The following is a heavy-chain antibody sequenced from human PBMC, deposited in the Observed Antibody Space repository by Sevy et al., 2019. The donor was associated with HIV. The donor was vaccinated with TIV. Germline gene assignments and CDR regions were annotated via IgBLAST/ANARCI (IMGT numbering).Heavy chain of an antibody. V-gene: IGHV4-34*01. D-gene: IGHD3-22*01. J-gene: IGHJ5*02. CDR1: GGSFSGYY. Sequence: SETLSLTCAVYGGSFSGYYWSWIRQPPGKGLEWIGEINHSGSTNYNPPLKSRVTISVDTSKNQFSLKLSFVTAADTAVYYCARGRLYYYDSSGYLPRRLNNWFDPWGQGTLVTVSS. CDR2: INHSGST. CDR3: ARGRLYYYDSSGYLPRRLNNWFDP.